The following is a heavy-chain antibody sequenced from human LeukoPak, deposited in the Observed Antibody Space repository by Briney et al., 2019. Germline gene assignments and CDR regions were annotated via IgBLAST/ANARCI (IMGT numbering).Heavy chain of an antibody. Sequence: PSETLSLTCTVSGGSIDNYYWSWIRQPPGKGLEWIGYIYCSGSTNYNPSLKSRVTISVDTSKNQFSLKLTSVTAADTAVYYCARDSGSSTHDPWGQGTLVTVSS. CDR3: ARDSGSSTHDP. CDR1: GGSIDNYY. V-gene: IGHV4-59*01. J-gene: IGHJ5*02. D-gene: IGHD2-2*01. CDR2: IYCSGST.